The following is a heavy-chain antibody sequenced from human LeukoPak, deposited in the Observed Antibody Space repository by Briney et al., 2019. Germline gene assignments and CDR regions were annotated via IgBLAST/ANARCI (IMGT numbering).Heavy chain of an antibody. CDR2: ITGGGDST. CDR1: GFTFSTDD. D-gene: IGHD4-17*01. J-gene: IGHJ2*01. Sequence: GGSLRLSCAASGFTFSTDDMTWVRQAPGKGLEWVSTITGGGDSTYYADSVQGRFTISRDNSKNTVYLQMNSLRAEDTAVYYCAKDFYFTVTDPGYFDLWGRGTLVTVSS. CDR3: AKDFYFTVTDPGYFDL. V-gene: IGHV3-23*01.